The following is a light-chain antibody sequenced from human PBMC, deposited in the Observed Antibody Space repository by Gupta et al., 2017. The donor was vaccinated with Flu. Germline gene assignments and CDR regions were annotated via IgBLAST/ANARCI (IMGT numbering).Light chain of an antibody. V-gene: IGKV3-20*01. J-gene: IGKJ5*01. CDR1: QSVSSSY. CDR2: GAS. CDR3: QQDGSSPIT. Sequence: GTLSLSPGERATRSCRASQSVSSSYLAWYQQKPGQAPRLLIYGASSRATGIPDRFSGSGSGTDFTLTISRLEPEDFAVYYCQQDGSSPITFGQGTRLEIK.